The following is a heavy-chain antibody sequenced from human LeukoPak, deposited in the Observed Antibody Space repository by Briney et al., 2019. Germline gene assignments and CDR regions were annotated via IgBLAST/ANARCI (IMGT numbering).Heavy chain of an antibody. CDR2: ISYDGSNK. CDR3: ASPTVAAAAPGWYFDL. V-gene: IGHV3-30*03. J-gene: IGHJ2*01. Sequence: GGSLRLSCAASGFIFRSYGMHWVRQAPGKGLEWVAFISYDGSNKYYVDSVKGRSTISRDNSKNTLYLQMNSLRAEDTAVYYCASPTVAAAAPGWYFDLWGRGTLVTVSS. D-gene: IGHD6-13*01. CDR1: GFIFRSYG.